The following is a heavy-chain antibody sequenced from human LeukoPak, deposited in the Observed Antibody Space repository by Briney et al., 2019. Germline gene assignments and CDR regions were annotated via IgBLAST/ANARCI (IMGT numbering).Heavy chain of an antibody. Sequence: SETLSLTCTVSGGSISSYYWSWIRQPAGKGLEWIGRIYSSGSTNFNPSLKSRVTMSVDTSNNQFSLKLISVTAADTAVYYCARARVRSYSYDSSGFYTSDWHFDLWGRGTLVTVSS. CDR3: ARARVRSYSYDSSGFYTSDWHFDL. CDR2: IYSSGST. D-gene: IGHD3-22*01. V-gene: IGHV4-4*07. J-gene: IGHJ2*01. CDR1: GGSISSYY.